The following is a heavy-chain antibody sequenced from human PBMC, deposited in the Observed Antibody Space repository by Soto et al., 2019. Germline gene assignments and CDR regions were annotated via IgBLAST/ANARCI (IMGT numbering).Heavy chain of an antibody. CDR1: GSMFSDYY. CDR3: ARGHYTMDV. J-gene: IGHJ6*02. V-gene: IGHV3-11*03. CDR2: ISTASDT. Sequence: QVQLMQSGGGLVKPGGSLRISCEASGSMFSDYYMTWIRQTPVKGLEWVAYISTASDTTYADSVRGRFTIYRDNARNSLYLQMNSLRAEDSAVYYCARGHYTMDVWGQGTTVTVS.